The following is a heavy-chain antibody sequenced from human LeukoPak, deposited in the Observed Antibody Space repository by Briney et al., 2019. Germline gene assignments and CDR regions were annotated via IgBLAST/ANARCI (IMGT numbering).Heavy chain of an antibody. J-gene: IGHJ4*02. V-gene: IGHV3-23*01. D-gene: IGHD3-22*01. Sequence: GGSLRLSCAASGFTFSSYAMSWVRQAPGKGLEWVSSICGSNNSSYYADSVKGRFTVSRDNSKNTLYLQMNSLRAEDTAVYYCAKALNYYDSSGAYYGNDYWGQGTLVTVSS. CDR1: GFTFSSYA. CDR3: AKALNYYDSSGAYYGNDY. CDR2: ICGSNNSS.